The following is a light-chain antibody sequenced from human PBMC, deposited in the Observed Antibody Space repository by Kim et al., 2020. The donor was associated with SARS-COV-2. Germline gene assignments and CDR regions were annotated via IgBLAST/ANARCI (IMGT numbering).Light chain of an antibody. J-gene: IGKJ4*01. CDR2: GAS. CDR3: QQFNSYPLT. CDR1: QDIKND. Sequence: ATVGDRVTITCRASQDIKNDLGWYQQKPGKAPKGLIFGASSLRGGVPSRFSGSGFGTEFTLTISSLQPEDFATYYCQQFNSYPLTFGGGTKVDIK. V-gene: IGKV1-17*01.